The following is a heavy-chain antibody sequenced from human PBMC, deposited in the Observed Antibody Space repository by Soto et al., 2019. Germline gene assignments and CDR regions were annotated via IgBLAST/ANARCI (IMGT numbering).Heavy chain of an antibody. D-gene: IGHD6-19*01. J-gene: IGHJ4*02. Sequence: QVQLQESGPGLVKPSETLSLTCSVSGGSISGHYWTWIRQSPGKGLEWIGYIFYSGSTNYNPSPKSRVTISVDTSKNQFSLKMSSVTAADTAVYYCARVGSSGWSPDYWGRGTLVTVSS. CDR1: GGSISGHY. CDR2: IFYSGST. CDR3: ARVGSSGWSPDY. V-gene: IGHV4-59*11.